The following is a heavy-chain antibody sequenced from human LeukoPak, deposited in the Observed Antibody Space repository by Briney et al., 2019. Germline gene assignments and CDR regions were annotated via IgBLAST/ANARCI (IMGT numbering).Heavy chain of an antibody. CDR2: ISSNGGST. CDR1: GFTFSSYA. J-gene: IGHJ4*02. V-gene: IGHV3-64*01. D-gene: IGHD4/OR15-4a*01. CDR3: ARRAGAYSHPYDY. Sequence: GGSLRLSCAASGFTFSSYAMHWLRQAPGKGLEYVTAISSNGGSTYYANSVKGRFTISRDNSKNTLYLQMNSLRAEDTAVYYCARRAGAYSHPYDYWGQGTLVTVSS.